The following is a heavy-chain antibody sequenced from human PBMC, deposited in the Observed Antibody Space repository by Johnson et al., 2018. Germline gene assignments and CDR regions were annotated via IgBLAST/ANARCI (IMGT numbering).Heavy chain of an antibody. CDR3: GKGGGTTYDYRDV. V-gene: IGHV3-7*03. J-gene: IGHJ6*03. CDR2: IKQDGSEK. D-gene: IGHD3-16*01. CDR1: GFTFSSYW. Sequence: VQLVQSGGGLVQPGGSLRLSCAASGFTFSSYWMSWVRQAPGKGLEWVANIKQDGSEKYYVDSVKGRFPISRDNAKNSLCLQMNSLRAEDTAVYYCGKGGGTTYDYRDVWGQGTTVSVSS.